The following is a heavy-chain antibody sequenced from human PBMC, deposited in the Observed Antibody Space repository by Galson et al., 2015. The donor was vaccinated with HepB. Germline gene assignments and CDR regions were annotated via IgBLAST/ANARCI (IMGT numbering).Heavy chain of an antibody. CDR2: IYPGDSDT. CDR1: GYSFTSHW. V-gene: IGHV5-51*01. D-gene: IGHD6-13*01. CDR3: AGRLYSRGLPLFDY. Sequence: QSGAEVKKPGESLKISCKGSGYSFTSHWIGWVRQMPGKGLEWMGIIYPGDSDTRYSPSIQGQVTISADKSINTAYLQWSSLRASDTAVYYCAGRLYSRGLPLFDYWGQGTLVTVSS. J-gene: IGHJ4*02.